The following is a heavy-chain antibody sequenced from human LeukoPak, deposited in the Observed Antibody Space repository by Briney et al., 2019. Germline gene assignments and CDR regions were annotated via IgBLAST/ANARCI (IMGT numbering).Heavy chain of an antibody. CDR1: GGSISSSSYY. D-gene: IGHD2-15*01. V-gene: IGHV4-39*01. CDR3: ARHRSGGSQDDAFDI. CDR2: IYYSGST. J-gene: IGHJ3*02. Sequence: SETLSLTCTVSGGSISSSSYYWGWIRQPPGKGLEWIGSIYYSGSTYYNPSLKSRVTISVDTSKNQFSLKLSSVTAADTAVYYCARHRSGGSQDDAFDIWGQGTLVTVSS.